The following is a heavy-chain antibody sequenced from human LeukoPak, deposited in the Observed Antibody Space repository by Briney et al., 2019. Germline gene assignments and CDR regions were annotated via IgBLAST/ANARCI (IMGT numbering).Heavy chain of an antibody. CDR3: ARLGYCSSTSCYTEVVGAFDI. Sequence: PSETLSLTCTVSGGSISSGSYYWSWIRQPAGKGLEWIGRIYTSGSTNYNPSLKSRVTISVDTSKNQFSLKLSSVTAADTAVYHCARLGYCSSTSCYTEVVGAFDIWGQGTMVTVSS. CDR2: IYTSGST. D-gene: IGHD2-2*02. J-gene: IGHJ3*02. CDR1: GGSISSGSYY. V-gene: IGHV4-61*02.